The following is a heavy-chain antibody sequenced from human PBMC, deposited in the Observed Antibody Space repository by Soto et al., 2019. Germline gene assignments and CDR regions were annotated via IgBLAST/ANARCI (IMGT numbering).Heavy chain of an antibody. Sequence: PSETLSLTCTVCGGSISSGGYYWSWIRQHPGKGLEWIGYIYYSASTSYNPSLKSRVTISLDTSKNQFSLKLSSVTAADTAVYYCARDFSRRWYYFDYWAQGPLGTVSS. D-gene: IGHD2-15*01. CDR1: GGSISSGGYY. V-gene: IGHV4-31*03. J-gene: IGHJ4*02. CDR3: ARDFSRRWYYFDY. CDR2: IYYSAST.